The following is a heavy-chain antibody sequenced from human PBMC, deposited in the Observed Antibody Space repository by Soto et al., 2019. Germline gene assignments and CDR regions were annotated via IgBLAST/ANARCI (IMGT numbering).Heavy chain of an antibody. J-gene: IGHJ4*02. Sequence: SPTLSLPCAISGDSVSSNSATWNWIRQSPSRGLEWLGRTYYRSKWCNDYAVSVQSRISINPDTSKNQFSLQLNSVTPEDTAVYYCARANAVAGPKLDYWGQGTLVTVSS. CDR2: TYYRSKWCN. V-gene: IGHV6-1*01. D-gene: IGHD6-19*01. CDR1: GDSVSSNSAT. CDR3: ARANAVAGPKLDY.